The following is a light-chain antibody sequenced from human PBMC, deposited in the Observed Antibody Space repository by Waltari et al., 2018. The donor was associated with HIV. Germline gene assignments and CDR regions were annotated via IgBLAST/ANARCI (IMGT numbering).Light chain of an antibody. CDR2: EVS. CDR1: SSDVGTYNS. V-gene: IGLV2-14*01. J-gene: IGLJ2*01. CDR3: SSYTSGNAVL. Sequence: QSALTQPASVSGSPGQSITISCTGSSSDVGTYNSVSWYQQHPVKAPKRIIYEVSNRPSGVSNRFSGSKSGSTASLTISGLQAEDEADYYCSSYTSGNAVLFGGGTKVTVL.